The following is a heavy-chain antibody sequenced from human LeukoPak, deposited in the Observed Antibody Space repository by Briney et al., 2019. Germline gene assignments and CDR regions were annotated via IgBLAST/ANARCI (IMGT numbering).Heavy chain of an antibody. J-gene: IGHJ5*02. CDR1: GGSISSYY. CDR2: IYTSGST. V-gene: IGHV4-4*07. D-gene: IGHD3-10*01. CDR3: ARVPAALLWFGELFGGWFDP. Sequence: SETLSLTCTVSGGSISSYYWSWIRQPAGKGLEWIGRIYTSGSTNYNPSLKSRVTMSVDTSKNQFSLKLSSVTAADTAVYYCARVPAALLWFGELFGGWFDPWGQGTLVTVSS.